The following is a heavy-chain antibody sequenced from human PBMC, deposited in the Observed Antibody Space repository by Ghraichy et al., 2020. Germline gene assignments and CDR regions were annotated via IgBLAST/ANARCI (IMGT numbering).Heavy chain of an antibody. Sequence: GESLNISCVASGFTFTSYWMAWLRQVPGKELEWVANTNEVGSEIRYVNSVKDRFTISRDNAKNSLYLQMDSLRSDDTAVYYCARGTVDSPGIDYWGQGTLVTVSS. J-gene: IGHJ4*02. D-gene: IGHD4-23*01. V-gene: IGHV3-7*01. CDR1: GFTFTSYW. CDR3: ARGTVDSPGIDY. CDR2: TNEVGSEI.